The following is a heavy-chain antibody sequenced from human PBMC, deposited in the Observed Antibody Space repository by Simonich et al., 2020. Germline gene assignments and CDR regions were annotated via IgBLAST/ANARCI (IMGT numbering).Heavy chain of an antibody. J-gene: IGHJ6*02. Sequence: EVQLVESGGGLVQPGGSLRLFCAASGFTFSSYEMNWVRQAPGKGLEWVSYISSSGSTIYYADSVKGRFPNARDKAKNPLFLQMNSLRAEDTAVYYCARDFRLQLVEIGTYYYYGMDVWGQGTTVTVSS. CDR1: GFTFSSYE. D-gene: IGHD6-6*01. CDR2: ISSSGSTI. V-gene: IGHV3-48*03. CDR3: ARDFRLQLVEIGTYYYYGMDV.